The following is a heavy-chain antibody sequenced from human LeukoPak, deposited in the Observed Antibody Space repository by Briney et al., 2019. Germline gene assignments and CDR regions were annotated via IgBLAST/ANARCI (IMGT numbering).Heavy chain of an antibody. CDR3: ARGPRHYFGAGSAPLDFDY. Sequence: ASVKVTCKASAYTFTMYGFHWVRHAPGQGLEWMGWISVYNANRIYAEKLQGRVTMTTDTSTDTAYMELRSLRSDDTTVYYCARGPRHYFGAGSAPLDFDYWGQGTLVTVSS. J-gene: IGHJ4*02. D-gene: IGHD3-10*01. CDR2: ISVYNANR. CDR1: AYTFTMYG. V-gene: IGHV1-18*01.